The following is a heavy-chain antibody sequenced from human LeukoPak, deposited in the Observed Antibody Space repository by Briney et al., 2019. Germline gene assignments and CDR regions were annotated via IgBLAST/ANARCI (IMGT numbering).Heavy chain of an antibody. Sequence: ASVKVSCKASGYTFTSYYMHWVRQAPGQGLEWMGIINPSGGSTSYAQKFQGRVTMTRGTSTSTVYMELSSLRSEDTAVYYCAREVVTATIYYYYGMDVWGQGTTVTVSS. CDR3: AREVVTATIYYYYGMDV. V-gene: IGHV1-46*01. D-gene: IGHD2-21*02. CDR2: INPSGGST. CDR1: GYTFTSYY. J-gene: IGHJ6*02.